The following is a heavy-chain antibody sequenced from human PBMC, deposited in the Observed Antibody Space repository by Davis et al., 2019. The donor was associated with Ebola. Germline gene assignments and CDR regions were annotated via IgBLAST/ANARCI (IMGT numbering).Heavy chain of an antibody. CDR3: AHRHYGSGSYSFFDF. D-gene: IGHD3-10*01. CDR1: GFSLSTTRMC. CDR2: IDWDDDE. J-gene: IGHJ4*02. Sequence: SGPTLVKPTQTLTLTCTFSGFSLSTTRMCVNWIRQPPGKALEWLARIDWDDDEYYSTSLKTRLTISKDTSKNQVFLRMTNMDPEDTATYYCAHRHYGSGSYSFFDFWGQGALVTVSS. V-gene: IGHV2-70*12.